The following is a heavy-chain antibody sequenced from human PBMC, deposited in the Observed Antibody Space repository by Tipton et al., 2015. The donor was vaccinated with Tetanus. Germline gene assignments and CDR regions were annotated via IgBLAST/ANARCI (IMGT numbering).Heavy chain of an antibody. CDR2: ISAYTGNT. V-gene: IGHV1-18*01. J-gene: IGHJ5*02. CDR1: GYTFRNYG. CDR3: ARDQEGLTFWWSGNWFDP. Sequence: QSGAEVKKPGASVKVSCKASGYTFRNYGINWVRQAPGQGLEWMGWISAYTGNTNYAQKFQGRVTMTTDTSATTAYMELRTLRSDDTAVYYCARDQEGLTFWWSGNWFDPWGQGTLVTVSS. D-gene: IGHD3-16*01.